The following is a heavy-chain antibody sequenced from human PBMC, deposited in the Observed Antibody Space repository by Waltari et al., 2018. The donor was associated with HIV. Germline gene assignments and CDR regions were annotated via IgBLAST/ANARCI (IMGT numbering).Heavy chain of an antibody. CDR2: SFYGGDT. CDR3: ARPIRGSGVGAFHV. Sequence: QVHQQESGPGLVKPSESLSLTCSVAGDSLIINSWSWVRQSPEKGRGWIGYSFYGGDTNYNPSLKSRATISIDPSASQLSLKINSVTAADSGVYYCARPIRGSGVGAFHVWGQGTTVIVSS. CDR1: GDSLIINS. V-gene: IGHV4-59*08. D-gene: IGHD1-26*01. J-gene: IGHJ6*02.